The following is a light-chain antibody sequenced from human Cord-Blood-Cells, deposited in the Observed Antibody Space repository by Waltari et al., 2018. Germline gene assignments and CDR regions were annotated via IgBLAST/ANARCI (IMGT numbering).Light chain of an antibody. J-gene: IGLJ2*01. CDR2: YDS. V-gene: IGLV3-21*04. CDR1: NIGSQS. Sequence: SYVLTQPPSVSVAPGKTARIPCGGNNIGSQSVHWYQQKPGQAPVLVIYYDSDRPSGIPERFSGSNSGNTATLTISRVEAGDEADYYCQVWDSSSDHVVFGGGTKLTVL. CDR3: QVWDSSSDHVV.